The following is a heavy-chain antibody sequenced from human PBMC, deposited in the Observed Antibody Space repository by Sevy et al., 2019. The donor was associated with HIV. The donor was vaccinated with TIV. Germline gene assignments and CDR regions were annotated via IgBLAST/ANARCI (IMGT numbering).Heavy chain of an antibody. V-gene: IGHV1-24*01. D-gene: IGHD3-16*02. CDR2: FDPEDGET. CDR3: ATRTYVWGSYRFDY. CDR1: GYTLTELS. Sequence: ASVKVSGKVSGYTLTELSMHWVRQAPGKGLEWMGGFDPEDGETIYAQKFQGRVTMTEDTSTDTAYMELSSLRSEDTAVYYCATRTYVWGSYRFDYWGQGPLVTVSS. J-gene: IGHJ4*02.